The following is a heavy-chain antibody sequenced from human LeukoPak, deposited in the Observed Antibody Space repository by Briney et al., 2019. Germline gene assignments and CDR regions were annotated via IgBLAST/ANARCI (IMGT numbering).Heavy chain of an antibody. CDR2: ISAYNGNT. CDR1: GYTFTSYG. V-gene: IGHV1-18*01. CDR3: ARGRGGSGRYYFYYYYYMDV. D-gene: IGHD3-10*01. J-gene: IGHJ6*03. Sequence: ASVKVSCKASGYTFTSYGISWVRQAPGQGLEWMGWISAYNGNTNYAQKLQGRVTMTTDTSTSTAYMELSSLRSEDTAVYYCARGRGGSGRYYFYYYYYMDVWGKGTTVTISS.